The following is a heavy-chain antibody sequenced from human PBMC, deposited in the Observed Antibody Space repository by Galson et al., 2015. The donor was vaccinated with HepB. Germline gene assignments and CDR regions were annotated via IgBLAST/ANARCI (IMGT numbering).Heavy chain of an antibody. Sequence: SLRLSCAASGFTFSSYEMNWVRQAPGKGLEWVSYITSSGSTIYYADSVKGRFTISRDNAKNSLYLQMNSLRADDTAVYYCARDSPPHYWGQGTLVTVSS. CDR2: ITSSGSTI. CDR3: ARDSPPHY. CDR1: GFTFSSYE. J-gene: IGHJ4*02. V-gene: IGHV3-48*03. D-gene: IGHD1-14*01.